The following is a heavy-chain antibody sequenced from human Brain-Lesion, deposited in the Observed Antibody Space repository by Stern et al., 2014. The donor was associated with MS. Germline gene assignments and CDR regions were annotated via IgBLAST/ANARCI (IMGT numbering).Heavy chain of an antibody. Sequence: QVQLVESGPGLVKPSETLSLTCTVAGGSVSSTSYAWAWIRQPPGKGLEWIGTIYYSGNTYYSPSLKSRLTISLDPSQNQFSLQLGSVTAADTAVYYCAGEEDIRYCSGGSCTGNWFDPWGQGTLVTVSS. V-gene: IGHV4-39*01. CDR1: GGSVSSTSYA. J-gene: IGHJ5*02. D-gene: IGHD2-15*01. CDR2: IYYSGNT. CDR3: AGEEDIRYCSGGSCTGNWFDP.